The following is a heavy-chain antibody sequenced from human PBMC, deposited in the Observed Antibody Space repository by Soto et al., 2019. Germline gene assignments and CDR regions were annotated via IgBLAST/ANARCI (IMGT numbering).Heavy chain of an antibody. CDR3: TTGYDPLPY. D-gene: IGHD2-2*01. CDR1: GFTGEFSFSRAW. V-gene: IGHV3-15*01. J-gene: IGHJ4*02. Sequence: EVQLVESGGGLVKPGGSLRLSCVASGFTGEFSFSRAWMFWVRQAPGKGLEWVGRIKSMTEGGLTEYAAPVKGRFTISRDDSKNTLYLQMNSLKTEDTSFYYCTTGYDPLPYWSQGTLVTVSS. CDR2: IKSMTEGGLT.